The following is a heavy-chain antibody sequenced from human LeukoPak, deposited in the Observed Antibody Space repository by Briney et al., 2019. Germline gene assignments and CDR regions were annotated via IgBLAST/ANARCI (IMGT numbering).Heavy chain of an antibody. Sequence: PSETLSLTCAVSGASISGSGYYWGWIRQPPGKGLEWIGNIYYSGSTYYNASLQSRVTISIDTSKNQFSLRLNSVTAADTAMYYCAKSGGYGLIDYWGQGTRVIVSS. CDR2: IYYSGST. D-gene: IGHD1-26*01. CDR3: AKSGGYGLIDY. CDR1: GASISGSGYY. V-gene: IGHV4-39*01. J-gene: IGHJ4*02.